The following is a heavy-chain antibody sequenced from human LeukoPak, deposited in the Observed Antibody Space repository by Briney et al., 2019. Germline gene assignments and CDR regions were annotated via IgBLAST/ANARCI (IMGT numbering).Heavy chain of an antibody. Sequence: ASVKVSCKASGYTFTDYYMHWVRQAPGQGLEWLGIINPNGDRTNYAQTFQGRVTMTRDTSTTTVYMELSSLRSEDTAVYYCARDMSTRVTPISYAFDVWGQGTMVTVSS. D-gene: IGHD4-23*01. CDR2: INPNGDRT. V-gene: IGHV1-46*01. CDR1: GYTFTDYY. J-gene: IGHJ3*01. CDR3: ARDMSTRVTPISYAFDV.